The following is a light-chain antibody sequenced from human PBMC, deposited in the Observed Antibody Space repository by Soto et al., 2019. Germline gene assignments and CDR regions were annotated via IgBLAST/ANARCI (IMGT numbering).Light chain of an antibody. CDR3: QQSYSTPPT. CDR1: QSLSSY. V-gene: IGKV1-39*01. CDR2: AAS. Sequence: DIQMTQSPSYLSASVGDRVTITCRASQSLSSYLNWYQQKPGKAPKLLIYAASSLQSGVPSRFSGSGSGTDFTLTISSLQPEDFATYYCQQSYSTPPTFGQGTKVDNK. J-gene: IGKJ1*01.